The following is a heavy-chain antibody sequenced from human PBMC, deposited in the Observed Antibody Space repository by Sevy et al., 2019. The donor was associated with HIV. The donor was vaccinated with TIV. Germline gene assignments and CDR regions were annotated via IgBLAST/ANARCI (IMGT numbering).Heavy chain of an antibody. J-gene: IGHJ4*02. CDR3: ARVPSPGGSYYTDY. V-gene: IGHV3-30-3*01. CDR2: ISYDGSNK. CDR1: GFTFSSYA. Sequence: GGSLRLSCAASGFTFSSYAMHWVRQAPGKGLEWVAVISYDGSNKYYADSVKVRFTISRDNSKNTLYLQMNSLRAEDTAVYYCARVPSPGGSYYTDYWGQGTLVTVSS. D-gene: IGHD1-26*01.